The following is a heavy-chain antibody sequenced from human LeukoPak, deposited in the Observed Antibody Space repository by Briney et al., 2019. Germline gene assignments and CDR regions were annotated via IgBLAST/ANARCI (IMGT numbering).Heavy chain of an antibody. D-gene: IGHD5-24*01. CDR3: ARYGYNLLYYYYYMDV. J-gene: IGHJ6*03. CDR2: ITTTSTTK. Sequence: PGGSLRLSCAASGFTFSTYTMNWVRQAPGKGLEWVSYITTTSTTKLYADSVRGRFTISRDNAKNSLYLQMNSLRAEDTAVYYCARYGYNLLYYYYYMDVWGKGTTVTISS. CDR1: GFTFSTYT. V-gene: IGHV3-48*04.